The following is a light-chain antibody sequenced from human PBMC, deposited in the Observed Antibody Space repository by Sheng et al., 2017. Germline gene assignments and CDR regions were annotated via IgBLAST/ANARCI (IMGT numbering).Light chain of an antibody. CDR1: ESVAGN. V-gene: IGKV3-20*01. CDR2: AAS. Sequence: EIVLTQSPGTLSLSPGERATLSCRASESVAGNLAWYQQKPGQAPRLLIYAASTRATGIPDRFSGSGSGTDFTLTISRLEPEDFAVYYCQQYGSSPMYTFGQGTKLEIK. J-gene: IGKJ2*01. CDR3: QQYGSSPMYT.